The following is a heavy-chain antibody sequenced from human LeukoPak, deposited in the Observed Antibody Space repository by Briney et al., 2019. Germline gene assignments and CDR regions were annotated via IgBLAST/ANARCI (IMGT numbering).Heavy chain of an antibody. Sequence: GESLKISCKHSEYSFPNYCIGWVRQMPGKGLEWMGIIYPDDSDTRYSPSFQGQVTISADKSISTAYLQWSSLKASDTAMYYCAVGRGGQQLGDYWGQGTLVTVSS. J-gene: IGHJ4*02. CDR2: IYPDDSDT. CDR1: EYSFPNYC. CDR3: AVGRGGQQLGDY. V-gene: IGHV5-51*01. D-gene: IGHD6-13*01.